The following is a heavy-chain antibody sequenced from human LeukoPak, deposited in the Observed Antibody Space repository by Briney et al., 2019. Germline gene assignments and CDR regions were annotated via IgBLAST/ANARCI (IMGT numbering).Heavy chain of an antibody. D-gene: IGHD3-9*01. CDR2: ISYDGSNK. Sequence: PGRSLRLSCAASGFTFSSYGMHWVRQAPGKGLEWVAVISYDGSNKYYADSVKGRFTISRDNSKNTLYLQMNSLRAEDTAVYYCAEPRSYYDILTGFRGLYYFDYWGQGTLVTVSS. J-gene: IGHJ4*02. CDR1: GFTFSSYG. V-gene: IGHV3-30*18. CDR3: AEPRSYYDILTGFRGLYYFDY.